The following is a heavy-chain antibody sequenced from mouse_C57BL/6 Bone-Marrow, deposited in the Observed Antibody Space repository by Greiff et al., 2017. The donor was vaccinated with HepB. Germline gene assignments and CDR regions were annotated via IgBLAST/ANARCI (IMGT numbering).Heavy chain of an antibody. CDR3: ARSFYYYGSSCYAMDY. CDR1: GFSLTSYG. V-gene: IGHV2-2*01. CDR2: IWSGGST. D-gene: IGHD1-1*01. Sequence: QVQLQQSGPGLVQPSQSLSITCTVSGFSLTSYGVHWVRQSPGKGLEWLGVIWSGGSTDYNAAFISRLSISKDNSTSQVFFKMNSLQADDTAIYYCARSFYYYGSSCYAMDYWGQGTSVTVSS. J-gene: IGHJ4*01.